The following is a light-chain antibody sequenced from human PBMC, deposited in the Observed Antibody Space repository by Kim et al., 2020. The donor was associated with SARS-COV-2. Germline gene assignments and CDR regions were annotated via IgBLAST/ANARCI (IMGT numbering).Light chain of an antibody. Sequence: LCASVGDRVNISGRARQSMSSWLAWDQQKSGKATKLVIYKAASLESGVSSRFSGSGSGTEFTLTISSLQPDDFATYYCPQYFSYSSSGLGTKLEI. CDR2: KAA. V-gene: IGKV1-5*03. CDR3: PQYFSYSS. CDR1: QSMSSW. J-gene: IGKJ2*03.